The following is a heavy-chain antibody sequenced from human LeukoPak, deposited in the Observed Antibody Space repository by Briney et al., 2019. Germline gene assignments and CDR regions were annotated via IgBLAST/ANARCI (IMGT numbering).Heavy chain of an antibody. CDR3: ARHHGAVAGNYNFDY. D-gene: IGHD6-19*01. CDR1: GGSISSYY. CDR2: IYYSGST. V-gene: IGHV4-59*08. J-gene: IGHJ4*02. Sequence: SETLSLTCTVSGGSISSYYWSWIRQPPGKGLEWIGYIYYSGSTNYNPSLKSRVTISVDTSKNQFSLKLSSVTAADTAVYYCARHHGAVAGNYNFDYWGQGTLVTVSS.